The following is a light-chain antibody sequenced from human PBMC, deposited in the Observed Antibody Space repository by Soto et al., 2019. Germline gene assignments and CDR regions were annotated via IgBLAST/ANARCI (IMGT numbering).Light chain of an antibody. J-gene: IGLJ1*01. Sequence: QSVLTQPPSASGTPGQRVTISCSGSSSNIGSNTVNWYQQLPGTAPKLLIYSNNQRPSGVPDRFSGSKSGTSASLAISGLQSEDEADYYCAAWDDSLNGGVFGTGTMVTVL. CDR2: SNN. V-gene: IGLV1-44*01. CDR1: SSNIGSNT. CDR3: AAWDDSLNGGV.